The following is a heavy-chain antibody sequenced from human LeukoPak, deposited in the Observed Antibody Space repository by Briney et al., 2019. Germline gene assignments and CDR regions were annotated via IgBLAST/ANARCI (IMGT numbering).Heavy chain of an antibody. CDR2: INPNSGGT. J-gene: IGHJ4*02. Sequence: ASVKVSCKASGYTFTGYCMHWVRQAPGQGLEWMGRINPNSGGTNYAQKFQGRITMTRDTSISTAYMELSRLRSDDTAVYYCARVQSRYSSSWYVYWGQGTLVTVSS. V-gene: IGHV1-2*06. CDR1: GYTFTGYC. D-gene: IGHD6-13*01. CDR3: ARVQSRYSSSWYVY.